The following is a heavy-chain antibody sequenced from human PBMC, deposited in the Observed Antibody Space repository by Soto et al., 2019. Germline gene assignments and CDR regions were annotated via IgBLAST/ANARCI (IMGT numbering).Heavy chain of an antibody. D-gene: IGHD7-27*01. CDR3: GRVRGQGLTEYYYYYMDV. J-gene: IGHJ6*03. V-gene: IGHV4-59*01. Sequence: SETLSLTCTVSGGSISSYYWSWIRQPPGKGLEWIGYIYYSGSTNYNPSLKSRVTISVDTSKNQFSLKLSSVTAADTAVYYCGRVRGQGLTEYYYYYMDVWGKGTTVTVSS. CDR1: GGSISSYY. CDR2: IYYSGST.